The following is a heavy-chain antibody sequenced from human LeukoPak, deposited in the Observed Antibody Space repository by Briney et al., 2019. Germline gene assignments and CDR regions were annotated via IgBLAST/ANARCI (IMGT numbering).Heavy chain of an antibody. J-gene: IGHJ3*02. CDR2: INQDGSER. CDR1: GFTFSSHW. Sequence: PGGSLRLSCAASGFTFSSHWMTWVRQAPGKGLEWVANINQDGSERYYVDSVKGRFTIFRDKAKNPLYLQMNSLRAEDTAVYYCARDSEYSSSFAFDIWGQGTMVIVSS. V-gene: IGHV3-7*01. CDR3: ARDSEYSSSFAFDI. D-gene: IGHD6-13*01.